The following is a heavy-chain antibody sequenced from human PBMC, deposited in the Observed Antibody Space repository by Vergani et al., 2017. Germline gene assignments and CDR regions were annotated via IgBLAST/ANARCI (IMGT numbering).Heavy chain of an antibody. D-gene: IGHD5-24*01. CDR3: ARSQMATNDFDL. CDR2: ISTYNHKT. Sequence: QAQLGQSDSEVKKPGDSVTLSCKTSGYTFVNHPITWVRQAPGQGLEWMGWISTYNHKTLYSQKVEGRVTMTTDTSSSTVFLELRRLTSDDTAIYYCARSQMATNDFDLWGRGTLVTVSS. CDR1: GYTFVNHP. J-gene: IGHJ4*02. V-gene: IGHV1-18*04.